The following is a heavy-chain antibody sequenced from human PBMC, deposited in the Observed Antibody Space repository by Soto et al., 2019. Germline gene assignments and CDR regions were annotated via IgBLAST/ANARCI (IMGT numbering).Heavy chain of an antibody. CDR2: MNPNRGNT. Sequence: ASVKVSCKASGYTFTSYDINWVRQATGQGLEWMGWMNPNRGNTGYAQKIQGRDTKNRNTSTSTAYMELSSLISEDTAVYYCARSTNDYGDRHWGQGTLVTVSS. CDR1: GYTFTSYD. V-gene: IGHV1-8*01. CDR3: ARSTNDYGDRH. D-gene: IGHD4-17*01. J-gene: IGHJ4*02.